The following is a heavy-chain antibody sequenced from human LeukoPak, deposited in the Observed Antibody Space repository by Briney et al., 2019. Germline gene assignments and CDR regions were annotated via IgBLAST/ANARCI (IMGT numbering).Heavy chain of an antibody. CDR1: GGSISSYY. D-gene: IGHD3-22*01. V-gene: IGHV4-4*07. Sequence: PSETLSLTCTVSGGSISSYYWSWIRQPAGKGLEWIGRIYTSGSTNYNPSLKSRVTMSVDTSKNQFSLKLSSVTAADTAVYYCARAKYYYDSSGYYYTPPRGAFDIWGQGTMVTVSS. J-gene: IGHJ3*02. CDR2: IYTSGST. CDR3: ARAKYYYDSSGYYYTPPRGAFDI.